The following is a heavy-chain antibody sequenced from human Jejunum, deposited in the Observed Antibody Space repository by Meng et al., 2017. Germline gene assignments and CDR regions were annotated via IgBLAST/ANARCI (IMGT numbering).Heavy chain of an antibody. D-gene: IGHD2-15*01. CDR1: GFTFTTYA. J-gene: IGHJ1*01. Sequence: GESPMTSWAASGFTFTTYAMSRVRQAPEKGLEWVSSISGRGGSTYYSDSVKGRFSISRDNSKNTLSLLMNSLRAEDAAIYYCARGAGGSGYFLSEYFHHWGLGTLVTVSS. CDR3: ARGAGGSGYFLSEYFHH. V-gene: IGHV3-23*01. CDR2: ISGRGGST.